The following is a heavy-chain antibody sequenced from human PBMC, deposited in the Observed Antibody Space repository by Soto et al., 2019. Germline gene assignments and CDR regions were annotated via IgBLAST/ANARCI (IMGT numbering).Heavy chain of an antibody. J-gene: IGHJ6*02. Sequence: PSETLSLTCAVYGGSFSGHYWSWIRQPPGKGLEWIGEINHSGSTNYNPSLKSRVTISVDTSKNQFSLKLSSVTAADTAVYYCARVRVLEWLSRPYYYYGMDVWGQGTTVTVSS. V-gene: IGHV4-34*01. CDR3: ARVRVLEWLSRPYYYYGMDV. CDR1: GGSFSGHY. CDR2: INHSGST. D-gene: IGHD3-3*01.